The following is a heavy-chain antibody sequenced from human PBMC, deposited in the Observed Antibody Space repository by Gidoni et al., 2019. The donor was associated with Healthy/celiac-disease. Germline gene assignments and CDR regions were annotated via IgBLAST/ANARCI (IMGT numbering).Heavy chain of an antibody. D-gene: IGHD3-3*01. V-gene: IGHV3-21*01. CDR3: ARDGEITIFGVVIISWFDP. Sequence: EVQLVESGGGLVKPGGSLRLSCAASGFTFSSYSMNWVRQAPGKGLEWVSSISSSSRYIFYADSVKGRSTISRDNAKNSLYLQMNSLRAEDTAVYYCARDGEITIFGVVIISWFDPWGQGTLVTVSS. J-gene: IGHJ5*02. CDR1: GFTFSSYS. CDR2: ISSSSRYI.